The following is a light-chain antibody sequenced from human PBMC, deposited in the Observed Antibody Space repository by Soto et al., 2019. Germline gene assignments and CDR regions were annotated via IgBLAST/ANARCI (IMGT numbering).Light chain of an antibody. V-gene: IGKV1-33*01. J-gene: IGKJ1*01. Sequence: DIQMIQSPSSLSASVGDRVTITCQASQEISNYLNWYQQKPGKAPKLLIYDASNLERGVPSRFSRRKSGTDFTCPISSRHPEYFATYYWQQYDHLPRTVGRGAKGEIK. CDR3: QQYDHLPRT. CDR1: QEISNY. CDR2: DAS.